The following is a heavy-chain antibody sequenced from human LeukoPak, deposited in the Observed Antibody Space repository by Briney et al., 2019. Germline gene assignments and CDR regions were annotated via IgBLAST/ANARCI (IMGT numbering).Heavy chain of an antibody. CDR2: IFYSGST. CDR1: GGSISSYY. V-gene: IGHV4-59*01. CDR3: ARGWTPNHHTAMAY. Sequence: SETLSLTCTVSGGSISSYYWSWIRQPPGKGLEWIGYIFYSGSTNYNPSLKSRVTVSVDMSKNQFSLGLSSVTAADTAVYYCARGWTPNHHTAMAYWGQGTLVTVFS. J-gene: IGHJ4*02. D-gene: IGHD5-18*01.